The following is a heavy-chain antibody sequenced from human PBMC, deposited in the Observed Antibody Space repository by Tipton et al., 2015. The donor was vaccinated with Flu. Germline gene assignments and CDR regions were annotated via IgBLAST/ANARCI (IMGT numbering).Heavy chain of an antibody. CDR2: IYYSGST. CDR1: GGSISSSSYY. J-gene: IGHJ5*02. CDR3: ARDRDYYDFWSGYYREHWFDP. D-gene: IGHD3-3*01. V-gene: IGHV4-39*07. Sequence: TLSLTCTVSGGSISSSSYYWGWIRPPPGNGLEWIGSIYYSGSTYYNPSLKSRVTISVDTSKNQFSLKLSSVTAADTAVYYCARDRDYYDFWSGYYREHWFDPWGQGTLVTVSS.